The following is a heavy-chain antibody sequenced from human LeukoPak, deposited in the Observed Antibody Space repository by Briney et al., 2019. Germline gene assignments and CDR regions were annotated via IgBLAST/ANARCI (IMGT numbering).Heavy chain of an antibody. J-gene: IGHJ4*02. D-gene: IGHD5-12*01. V-gene: IGHV4-59*01. CDR1: GGSISSYY. Sequence: SETLSLTCTVSGGSISSYYWSWIRQPPGKGLEWIGYIYYSGSTNYNPSLKSRVTMSVDTSKNQFSLKLSSVTAADTAVYYCARWGTSIVATINDYWGQGTLVTVSS. CDR3: ARWGTSIVATINDY. CDR2: IYYSGST.